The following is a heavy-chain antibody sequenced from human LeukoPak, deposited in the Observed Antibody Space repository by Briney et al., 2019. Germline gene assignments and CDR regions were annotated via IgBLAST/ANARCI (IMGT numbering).Heavy chain of an antibody. Sequence: GGSLRLSCAASGFTFSNYAMNWVRQAPGKGLEWVSSISETGDDPTYADSVKGRFTISRDNSRTTLYLQMKSLRAEDTAVYYCAKQFVDIWGQGTLVTVSS. V-gene: IGHV3-23*01. J-gene: IGHJ5*02. CDR3: AKQFVDI. D-gene: IGHD5-24*01. CDR2: ISETGDDP. CDR1: GFTFSNYA.